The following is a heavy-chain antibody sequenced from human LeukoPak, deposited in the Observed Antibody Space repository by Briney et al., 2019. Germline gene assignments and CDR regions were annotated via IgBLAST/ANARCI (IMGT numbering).Heavy chain of an antibody. V-gene: IGHV3-30*04. J-gene: IGHJ4*02. Sequence: PGTSLRLSCAASGFTFSSYAMHWVRQAPGKGLEWVAVISYDGSNKYYADSVKGRFTISRDNAKNSLYLQMNSLRAEDTAVYYCATKHDYWGQGTLVTVSS. CDR2: ISYDGSNK. CDR3: ATKHDY. CDR1: GFTFSSYA.